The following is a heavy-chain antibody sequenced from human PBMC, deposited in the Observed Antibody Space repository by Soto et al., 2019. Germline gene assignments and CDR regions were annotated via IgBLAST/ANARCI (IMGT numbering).Heavy chain of an antibody. Sequence: ASVKVSCKASGYTFTSYAMHWVRQAPGQRLEWMGWINAGNGNTKYSQKLQGRVTITRDTSASTAYMELSSLRSEDTAVFFCARAVAVPADFDYWGQGTLVTVSS. CDR1: GYTFTSYA. CDR3: ARAVAVPADFDY. CDR2: INAGNGNT. V-gene: IGHV1-3*01. D-gene: IGHD6-19*01. J-gene: IGHJ4*02.